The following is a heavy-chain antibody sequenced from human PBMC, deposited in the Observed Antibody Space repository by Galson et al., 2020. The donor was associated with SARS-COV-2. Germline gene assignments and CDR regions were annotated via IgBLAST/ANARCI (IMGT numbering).Heavy chain of an antibody. V-gene: IGHV3-23*01. CDR1: GFSFSSYA. D-gene: IGHD2-2*01. Sequence: GGSLRLSCVASGFSFSSYAMSWVRQSPGKGLEWVSIISGGGSSTYYADSVRGRFTISRDNSKNTLYLQMNSLRAEDTALYYCAKDEPADYFDYWGQGSLVTVSS. CDR2: ISGGGSST. J-gene: IGHJ4*02. CDR3: AKDEPADYFDY.